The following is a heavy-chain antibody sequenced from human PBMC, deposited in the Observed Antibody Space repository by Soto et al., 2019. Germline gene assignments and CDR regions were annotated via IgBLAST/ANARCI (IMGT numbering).Heavy chain of an antibody. CDR2: IYWHDDK. J-gene: IGHJ4*02. CDR3: ANRTDSRGYYSSFDY. D-gene: IGHD3-22*01. Sequence: STLWYPPETVTLTVTFSGFSLSGSGGGVGWISEGPGKALEWLALIYWHDDKRYRPSLKSRLTITKDTSKNQVVLTMTNMDPVDTPPHHCANRTDSRGYYSSFDYWGPGMSPPVSS. V-gene: IGHV2-5*01. CDR1: GFSLSGSGGG.